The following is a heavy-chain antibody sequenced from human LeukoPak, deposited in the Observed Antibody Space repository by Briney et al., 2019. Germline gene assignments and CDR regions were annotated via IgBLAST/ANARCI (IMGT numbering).Heavy chain of an antibody. V-gene: IGHV3-21*01. CDR3: ARAPTLYSGGYYFGGDAFDI. Sequence: GGSLRLSCAASGFTFSSYGMHWVRQAPGKGLEWVSSISSSSSYIYYADSVKGRFTISRDNAKNSLYLQMNSLRAEDTAVYYCARAPTLYSGGYYFGGDAFDIWGQGTMVTVSS. D-gene: IGHD1-26*01. CDR2: ISSSSSYI. J-gene: IGHJ3*02. CDR1: GFTFSSYG.